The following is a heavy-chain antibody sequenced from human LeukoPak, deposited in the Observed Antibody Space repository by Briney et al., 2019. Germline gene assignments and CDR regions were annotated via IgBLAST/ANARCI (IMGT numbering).Heavy chain of an antibody. D-gene: IGHD5-18*01. V-gene: IGHV1-46*01. J-gene: IGHJ3*02. CDR3: ARENSDTAMVMSDPAWSDAFDI. CDR2: INPSGGST. CDR1: GYTFTSYY. Sequence: ASVKVSCKASGYTFTSYYMHWVRQAPGQGLEWMGIINPSGGSTSYAQKFQGRVTMTRDMSTSTVYMELSSLRSEDTAVYYCARENSDTAMVMSDPAWSDAFDIWGQGTMVTVSS.